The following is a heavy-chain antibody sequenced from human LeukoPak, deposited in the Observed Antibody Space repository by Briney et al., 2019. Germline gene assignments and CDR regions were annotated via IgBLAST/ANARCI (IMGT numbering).Heavy chain of an antibody. CDR2: IYYSGST. CDR1: GGSVSSGSYY. D-gene: IGHD2-15*01. V-gene: IGHV4-61*01. J-gene: IGHJ6*04. CDR3: ASGPGCSGGSCYYYGMDV. Sequence: SETLSLTCTVSGGSVSSGSYYWSWIRQPPGKGLEWIGYIYYSGSTNYNPSLKSRVTISVDTSKNQFSLELSSVTAADTAVYYCASGPGCSGGSCYYYGMDVWGKGTTVTVSS.